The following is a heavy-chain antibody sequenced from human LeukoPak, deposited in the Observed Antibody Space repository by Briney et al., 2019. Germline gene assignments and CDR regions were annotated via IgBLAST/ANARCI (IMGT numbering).Heavy chain of an antibody. Sequence: SETLSLTCTVSGGSISSSSYSWGWIRRPPGKGLEWIGNIYYSGNTYYNPSLKSRVTISVDTSKTQFSLKLTSVTAADTAVYYCATRGTASSGSYYFDYWGQGTLVTVSS. J-gene: IGHJ4*02. V-gene: IGHV4-39*01. CDR1: GGSISSSSYS. CDR3: ATRGTASSGSYYFDY. D-gene: IGHD6-19*01. CDR2: IYYSGNT.